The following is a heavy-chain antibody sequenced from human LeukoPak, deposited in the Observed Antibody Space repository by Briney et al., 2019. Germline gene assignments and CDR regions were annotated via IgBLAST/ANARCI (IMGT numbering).Heavy chain of an antibody. J-gene: IGHJ4*02. V-gene: IGHV3-7*01. CDR3: ARWLELMRNFDW. Sequence: LPGGSLRLSCVGSGFTFSDYWMSWVRQAPGKGLEWVANIKQDGSEKDYVDALKGRSTISRDNAKNSLYLQMNSLRAEDTAVYYCARWLELMRNFDWWGQGTLVTVSS. CDR1: GFTFSDYW. CDR2: IKQDGSEK. D-gene: IGHD5-24*01.